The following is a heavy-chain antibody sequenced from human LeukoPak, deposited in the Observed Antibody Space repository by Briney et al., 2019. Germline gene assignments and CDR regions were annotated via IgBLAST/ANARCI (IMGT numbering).Heavy chain of an antibody. J-gene: IGHJ6*03. V-gene: IGHV4-34*01. CDR1: GGSFSGYY. Sequence: PSETLSLTCAVYGGSFSGYYWSWIRQPPGKGLEWIGEINHSGSTNYNPSLKSRVTISVDTSKNQFSLKLSSVTAADTAVYYCAHYYYCYMDVWGRGATVTVSS. CDR3: AHYYYCYMDV. CDR2: INHSGST.